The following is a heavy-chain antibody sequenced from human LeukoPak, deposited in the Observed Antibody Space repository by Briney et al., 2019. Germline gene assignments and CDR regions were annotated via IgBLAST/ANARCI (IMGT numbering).Heavy chain of an antibody. J-gene: IGHJ6*03. Sequence: PSQTLSLTCTVSGGSISSYYWSWIRQPPGKGLEWIGYIYYSGSTNYNPSLKSRVTISVDTSKNQFSLKLSSVTAADTAVYYCARGVSLFITAYYYMDVWGKGTTVTVSS. D-gene: IGHD1-20*01. CDR3: ARGVSLFITAYYYMDV. V-gene: IGHV4-59*01. CDR2: IYYSGST. CDR1: GGSISSYY.